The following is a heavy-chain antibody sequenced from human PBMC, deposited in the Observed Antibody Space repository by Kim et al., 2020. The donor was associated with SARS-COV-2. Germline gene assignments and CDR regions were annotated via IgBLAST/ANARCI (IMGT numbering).Heavy chain of an antibody. D-gene: IGHD6-13*01. CDR1: GYTFTTYD. CDR2: MNPNSGNT. J-gene: IGHJ5*02. V-gene: IGHV1-8*01. Sequence: ASVKVSCKASGYTFTTYDINWVRQATGQGLEWMGWMNPNSGNTGYAQSFQDRILMTRNTSINTAYMELSSLRSEDTAVYYCARSPSFTSTWYRWFDPWGQGTLVTVSS. CDR3: ARSPSFTSTWYRWFDP.